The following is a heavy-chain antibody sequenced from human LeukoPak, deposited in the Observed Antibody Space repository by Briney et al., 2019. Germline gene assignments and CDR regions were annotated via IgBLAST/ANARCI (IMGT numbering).Heavy chain of an antibody. V-gene: IGHV4-59*01. Sequence: PSETLSLTCTVSGGSISSYCWSWIRQPPGKGLEWIGYIYYSGSTNYNPSLKSRVTISVDTSKNQFSLKLSSVTAADTAVYYCARVELGYDILTGSHYYGMDVWGKGTTVTVSS. CDR3: ARVELGYDILTGSHYYGMDV. J-gene: IGHJ6*04. CDR1: GGSISSYC. CDR2: IYYSGST. D-gene: IGHD3-9*01.